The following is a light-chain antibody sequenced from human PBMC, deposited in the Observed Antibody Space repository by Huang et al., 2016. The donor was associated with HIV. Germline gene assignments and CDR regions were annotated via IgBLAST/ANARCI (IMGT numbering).Light chain of an antibody. V-gene: IGKV3-11*01. CDR3: QQRTNWPPWT. Sequence: EIVLTQSPATLSLSPGERVTLSCRASQSVSTYLAWYQQKPGQAPMLLIYDASNRATGIPARFSGSGSGTDFTLTISSLEPEDFAVYYCQQRTNWPPWTFGRGTKVEIK. J-gene: IGKJ1*01. CDR2: DAS. CDR1: QSVSTY.